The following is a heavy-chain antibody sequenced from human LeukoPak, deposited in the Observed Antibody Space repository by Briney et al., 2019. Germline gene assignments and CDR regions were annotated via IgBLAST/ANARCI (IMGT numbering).Heavy chain of an antibody. V-gene: IGHV1-69*13. CDR2: IIPIFGTA. CDR1: GYTFTSYG. J-gene: IGHJ3*02. Sequence: GASVKVSCKASGYTFTSYGISWVRQAPGQGLEWMGGIIPIFGTANYAQKFQGRVTITADESTSTAYMELSSLRSEDTAVYYCARSITRLLSDAFDIWGQGTMVTVSS. CDR3: ARSITRLLSDAFDI. D-gene: IGHD3-10*01.